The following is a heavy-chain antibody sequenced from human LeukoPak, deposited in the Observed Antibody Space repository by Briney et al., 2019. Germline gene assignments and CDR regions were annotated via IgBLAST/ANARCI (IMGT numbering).Heavy chain of an antibody. CDR3: ALPAAMREFDY. D-gene: IGHD2-2*01. J-gene: IGHJ4*02. CDR1: GFTFSTYS. Sequence: GGSLRLSCAASGFTFSTYSMNWVRQAPGKGLEWVSSISSSSSHIYYRDSVKGRFTISRDNSKNTLYLQMNSLRAEDTAVYYCALPAAMREFDYWGQGTLVTVSS. CDR2: ISSSSSHI. V-gene: IGHV3-21*04.